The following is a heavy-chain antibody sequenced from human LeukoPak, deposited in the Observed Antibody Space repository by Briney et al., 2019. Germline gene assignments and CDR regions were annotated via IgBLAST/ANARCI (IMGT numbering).Heavy chain of an antibody. V-gene: IGHV1-69*13. D-gene: IGHD6-19*01. CDR2: IIPIFGTA. CDR3: ARDSSGWYGKNWFDP. Sequence: SVKVSCKASGGTFSSYAISWVRQAPGQGLEWMGGIIPIFGTANYAQKFQGRVTITADESTSTACMELSSLRSEDTAVYYCARDSSGWYGKNWFDPWGQGTLVTVSS. CDR1: GGTFSSYA. J-gene: IGHJ5*02.